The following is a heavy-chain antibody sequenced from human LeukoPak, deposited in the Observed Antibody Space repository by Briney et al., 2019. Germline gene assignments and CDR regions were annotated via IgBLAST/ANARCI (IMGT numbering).Heavy chain of an antibody. D-gene: IGHD3-3*01. CDR2: IWYEGSNK. CDR3: ARESAIWSGYLGYYYYYMDV. Sequence: GGSLRLSCAASGFTFSSYGMHWVRQAPGKGLEWVAVIWYEGSNKYYADSVKGRFTNSRDNSKNTLYLQMNSLRAEDTAVYYCARESAIWSGYLGYYYYYMDVWGKGTTVTVSS. J-gene: IGHJ6*03. V-gene: IGHV3-33*01. CDR1: GFTFSSYG.